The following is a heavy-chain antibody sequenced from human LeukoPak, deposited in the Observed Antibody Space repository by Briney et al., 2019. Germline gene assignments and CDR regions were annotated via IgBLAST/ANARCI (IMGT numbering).Heavy chain of an antibody. V-gene: IGHV4-59*11. D-gene: IGHD3-22*01. CDR1: DGSISRHY. CDR2: IYYSGRP. CDR3: ARLLDNDSSGDPDTFDM. J-gene: IGHJ3*02. Sequence: TASETLSLTCTVSDGSISRHYWSWIRQPPGKGLEWIGYIYYSGRPKWNPSLQSRVTVSLDTSENNFSLKLTSVTAADTAVYYCARLLDNDSSGDPDTFDMWGQGTVVTVSS.